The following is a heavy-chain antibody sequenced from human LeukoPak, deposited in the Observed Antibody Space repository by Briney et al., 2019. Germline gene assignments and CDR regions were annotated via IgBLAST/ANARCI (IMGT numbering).Heavy chain of an antibody. CDR3: ARAGYGFPDWFDP. D-gene: IGHD5-18*01. J-gene: IGHJ5*02. CDR2: ISAYNGNT. Sequence: GWISAYNGNTNYAQKLQGRVTMTTDTSTSTAYMELRSLRSDDTAVYYCARAGYGFPDWFDPWGQGTLVTVSS. V-gene: IGHV1-18*01.